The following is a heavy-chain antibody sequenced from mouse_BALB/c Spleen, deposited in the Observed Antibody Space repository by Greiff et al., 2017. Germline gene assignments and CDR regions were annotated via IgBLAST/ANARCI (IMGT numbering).Heavy chain of an antibody. CDR1: GYSITSDYA. CDR3: ASELGRGFDY. V-gene: IGHV3-2*02. D-gene: IGHD4-1*01. CDR2: ISYSGST. J-gene: IGHJ2*01. Sequence: DVKLQESGPGLVKPSQSLSLTCTVTGYSITSDYAWNWIRQFPGNKLEWMGYISYSGSTSYNPSLKSRISITRDTSKNQFFLQLNSVTTEDTATYYCASELGRGFDYWGQGTTLTVSS.